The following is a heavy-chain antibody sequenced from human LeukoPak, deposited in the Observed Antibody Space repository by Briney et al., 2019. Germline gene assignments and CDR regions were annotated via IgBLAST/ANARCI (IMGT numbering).Heavy chain of an antibody. V-gene: IGHV3-53*01. Sequence: AGGSLRLSCAASGFTVSSNYMSWVRQAPGKGLEWVSVIYSGGSTYYADSVQGRFTISRDNSKNTLYLQMNSLRAEDTAVYYCARDRLYSSSSEDYWGQGILVTVS. CDR2: IYSGGST. J-gene: IGHJ4*02. D-gene: IGHD6-6*01. CDR3: ARDRLYSSSSEDY. CDR1: GFTVSSNY.